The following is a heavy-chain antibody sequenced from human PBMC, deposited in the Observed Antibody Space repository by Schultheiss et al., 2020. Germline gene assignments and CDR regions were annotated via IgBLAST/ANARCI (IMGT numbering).Heavy chain of an antibody. Sequence: GGSLRLSFAASGFTFSTYSMNWVRQAPGKGLEWVSSISSSSSYIYYADSVKGRFTISRDNANNSLYLQMDSLRAEDTATYYCAKDRYCSSTNCQEDVWGQGTPVTVSS. CDR3: AKDRYCSSTNCQEDV. CDR1: GFTFSTYS. D-gene: IGHD2-2*01. V-gene: IGHV3-21*04. J-gene: IGHJ6*02. CDR2: ISSSSSYI.